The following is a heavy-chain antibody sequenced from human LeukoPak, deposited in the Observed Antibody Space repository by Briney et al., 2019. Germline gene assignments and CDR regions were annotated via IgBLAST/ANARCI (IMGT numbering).Heavy chain of an antibody. CDR1: GFTFSSYA. J-gene: IGHJ6*01. Sequence: PGGSLRLSCAASGFTFSSYAMHWVRQAPGKGLGWVAVISYDGSNKYYADSVKGRFTISRDNSKNTLYLQMNSLRAEDTAVYYCARDMTPITMVRGVTLPYYYGMDVWGQGTTVTVSS. CDR3: ARDMTPITMVRGVTLPYYYGMDV. D-gene: IGHD3-10*01. V-gene: IGHV3-30-3*01. CDR2: ISYDGSNK.